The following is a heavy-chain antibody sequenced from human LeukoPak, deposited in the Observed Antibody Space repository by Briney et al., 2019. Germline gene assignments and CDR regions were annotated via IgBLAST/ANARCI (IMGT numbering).Heavy chain of an antibody. CDR2: ILWNSGSI. V-gene: IGHV3-9*01. Sequence: ARSLTLSCAASRFTFDDYAIHWVRQAPGKGLEWVSGILWNSGSIGYADSVKGRFTISRDNAKNSLYLQMNSQRAEDTALYYCAKGRPLYSSSWSTVGPFDYWGQGTLVTVSS. J-gene: IGHJ4*02. D-gene: IGHD6-13*01. CDR1: RFTFDDYA. CDR3: AKGRPLYSSSWSTVGPFDY.